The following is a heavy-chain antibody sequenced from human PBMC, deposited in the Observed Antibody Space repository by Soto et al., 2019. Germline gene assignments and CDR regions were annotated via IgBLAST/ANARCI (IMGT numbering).Heavy chain of an antibody. Sequence: VQLVESGGGVVQPGRSLRLSCAASECTFSKFDMHWVRQAPGQGLEWVAVISYDGNNKYYADSVKGRFSISRDNSKNTLSLQINCLRAEDTAVYYCEREGAVPSAIGHYYYGMDVWGQGPTVNVSS. CDR2: ISYDGNNK. J-gene: IGHJ6*02. CDR1: ECTFSKFD. CDR3: EREGAVPSAIGHYYYGMDV. V-gene: IGHV3-30-3*01. D-gene: IGHD2-2*02.